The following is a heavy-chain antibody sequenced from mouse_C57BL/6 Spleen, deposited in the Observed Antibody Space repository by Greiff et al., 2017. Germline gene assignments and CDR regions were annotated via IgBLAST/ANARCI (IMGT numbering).Heavy chain of an antibody. J-gene: IGHJ3*01. CDR1: GYTFTGYW. Sequence: QVQLKQPGAELMKPGASVKLSCKATGYTFTGYWIEWVKQRPGHGLEWIGAIFPGSGSTHYNEQFKGKATFTADPSYNTAYMPLSSLTTEDSAIYCCASRCLYDYGSSYVWFAYWGQGTLVTVSA. V-gene: IGHV1-9*01. CDR2: IFPGSGST. D-gene: IGHD1-1*01. CDR3: ASRCLYDYGSSYVWFAY.